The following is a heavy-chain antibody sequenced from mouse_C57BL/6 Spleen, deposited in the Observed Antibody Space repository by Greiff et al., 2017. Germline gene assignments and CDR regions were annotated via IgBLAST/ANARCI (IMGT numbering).Heavy chain of an antibody. J-gene: IGHJ2*01. Sequence: EVQLVESGGGSVKPGGSLKLSCAASGFTFSSYAMSWVRQTPEKRLEWVATISDGGSYTYYPDNVKGRFTISRDDAKNNLYLQMSHLKSEDTAMYYCARGGTTVVARDYFDYWGQGTTLTVSS. CDR1: GFTFSSYA. D-gene: IGHD1-1*01. CDR2: ISDGGSYT. V-gene: IGHV5-4*01. CDR3: ARGGTTVVARDYFDY.